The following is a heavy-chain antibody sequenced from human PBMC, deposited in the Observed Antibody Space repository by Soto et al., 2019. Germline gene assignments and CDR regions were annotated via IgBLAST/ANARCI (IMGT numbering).Heavy chain of an antibody. V-gene: IGHV3-23*01. CDR2: ISGSGGST. CDR1: GFTFSSYA. J-gene: IGHJ6*02. D-gene: IGHD5-18*01. CDR3: AKGIRGYYYYGMDV. Sequence: GGSLRLSCAASGFTFSSYAMSWVRRAPGKGLEWVSAISGSGGSTYYADSVKGRFTISRDNSKNTLYLQMNSLRAEDTAVYYCAKGIRGYYYYGMDVWGQGTTVTVSS.